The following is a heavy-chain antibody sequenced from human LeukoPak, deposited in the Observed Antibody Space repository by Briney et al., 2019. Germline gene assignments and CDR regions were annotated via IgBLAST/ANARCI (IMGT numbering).Heavy chain of an antibody. D-gene: IGHD3-9*01. CDR3: ARGGLRYFDWFDY. V-gene: IGHV1-46*01. J-gene: IGHJ4*02. Sequence: ASVEVSCKASGYTFSSYYMHWVRQAPGQGLEWMGIINPTGGSTSYAQKFQGRVTMTRDTSTSTVYMEVSSLRSEDTAVYYCARGGLRYFDWFDYWGQGTLVTVSS. CDR2: INPTGGST. CDR1: GYTFSSYY.